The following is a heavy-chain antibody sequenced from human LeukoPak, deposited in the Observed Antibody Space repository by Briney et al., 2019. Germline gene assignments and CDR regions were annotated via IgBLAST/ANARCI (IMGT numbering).Heavy chain of an antibody. CDR3: ARETSVGTSWFDP. CDR2: IYYSGST. D-gene: IGHD1-26*01. Sequence: SETLSLTCTVSGGSISSYYWSWIRQPPGKGLEWIGYIYYSGSTNYNPSLKSRVTISVDTSKNQFSLKLSSVTAADTAVYYCARETSVGTSWFDPWGQGTLVTVSS. CDR1: GGSISSYY. J-gene: IGHJ5*02. V-gene: IGHV4-59*12.